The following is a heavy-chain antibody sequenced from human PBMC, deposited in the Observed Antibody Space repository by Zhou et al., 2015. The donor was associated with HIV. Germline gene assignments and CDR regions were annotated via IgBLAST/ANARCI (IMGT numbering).Heavy chain of an antibody. CDR2: IVPFFGPA. V-gene: IGHV1-69*06. CDR3: AREGWGSWYFDL. D-gene: IGHD7-27*01. Sequence: QVQLVQSGAEVKKPGSSVKVSCKASGGTFSSYAISWVRQAPGQGLEWMGGIVPFFGPANYAQNFQGRATITADKSTNTVYMELNSLRSEDTAAYYCAREGWGSWYFDLWGRGTLVRVSS. CDR1: GGTFSSYA. J-gene: IGHJ2*01.